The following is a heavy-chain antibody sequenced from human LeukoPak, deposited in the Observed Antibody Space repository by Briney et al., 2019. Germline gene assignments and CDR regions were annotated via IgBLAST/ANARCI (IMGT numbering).Heavy chain of an antibody. CDR2: IDFTSTYI. J-gene: IGHJ3*01. CDR3: AKDESRVRGVIRDAFDF. D-gene: IGHD3-10*01. Sequence: GGSLRLSCAASGFALSSYAMSWVRQAPGKGLEWVSSIDFTSTYIDYADSVKGRFAISRDNAKKSLYLQMNSLRVDDTAGYYCAKDESRVRGVIRDAFDFWGQGTLLTVSS. CDR1: GFALSSYA. V-gene: IGHV3-21*01.